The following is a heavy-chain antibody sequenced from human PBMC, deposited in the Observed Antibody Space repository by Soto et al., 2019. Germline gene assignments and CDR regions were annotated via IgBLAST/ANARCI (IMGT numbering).Heavy chain of an antibody. Sequence: SETLSLTCAPSPGSLSRGGYSWSWIRQPPGKGLEWIGYIYHSGSTYYNPSLKSRVTISVDRSKNQFSLKLSSVTAADTAVYYCARVPSPWGQGTLVTVSS. V-gene: IGHV4-30-2*01. J-gene: IGHJ5*02. CDR2: IYHSGST. CDR3: ARVPSP. CDR1: PGSLSRGGYS.